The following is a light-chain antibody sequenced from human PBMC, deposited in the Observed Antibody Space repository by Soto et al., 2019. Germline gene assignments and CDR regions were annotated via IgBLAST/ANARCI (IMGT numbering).Light chain of an antibody. CDR3: QQLSSYPIT. CDR1: QGISSY. J-gene: IGKJ5*01. V-gene: IGKV1-9*01. CDR2: GAS. Sequence: DIHLTQSPSFLSASVGDRVTITCRASQGISSYLAWYQQKPGKAPKLLIYGASTLQGGVPSRFSGSGSGTEFTLTIRSLQPEDFATYYCQQLSSYPITFGQGTRLEIK.